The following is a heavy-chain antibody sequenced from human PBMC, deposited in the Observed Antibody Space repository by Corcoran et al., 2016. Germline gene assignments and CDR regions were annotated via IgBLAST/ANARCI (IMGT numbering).Heavy chain of an antibody. J-gene: IGHJ5*02. Sequence: QVQLVQSGAEVKKPGSSVKVSCKASGGTFSSYAISWVRQAPGQGLEWMGGIIPIFGTANYAQKFQGRVTITADESTSTAYMELSSLRSEDTAVYYCASLRDMTTVTLNWFDPWGQGTLVTVSS. CDR1: GGTFSSYA. CDR3: ASLRDMTTVTLNWFDP. D-gene: IGHD4-17*01. V-gene: IGHV1-69*01. CDR2: IIPIFGTA.